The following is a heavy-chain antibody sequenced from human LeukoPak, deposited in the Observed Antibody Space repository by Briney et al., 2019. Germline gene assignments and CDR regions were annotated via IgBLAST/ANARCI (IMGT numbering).Heavy chain of an antibody. V-gene: IGHV3-21*01. D-gene: IGHD3-22*01. CDR1: GFTFRTFT. Sequence: KPGGSLRLSCAASGFTFRTFTMHWVRQAPGKGLEWVSSINSASNFIYYADSVKGRFTISRDNAKNLLYLQMSSLKVEDTAVYYCARDSPYYFDSSGDYVSDYWGQGALVTVSS. J-gene: IGHJ4*02. CDR3: ARDSPYYFDSSGDYVSDY. CDR2: INSASNFI.